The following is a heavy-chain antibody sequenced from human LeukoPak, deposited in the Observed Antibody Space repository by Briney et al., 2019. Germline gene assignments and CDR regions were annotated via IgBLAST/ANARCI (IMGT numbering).Heavy chain of an antibody. Sequence: SETLPLTCTVSGGSISSYYWSWIRQPAGKGLEWIGRIYTSGSTNYNPSLKSRVTMSVDTSKNQFSLKLSSVTVADTAVYYCARAPSAGSYSFYYFDYWGQGTLVTVSS. CDR3: ARAPSAGSYSFYYFDY. D-gene: IGHD3-10*01. CDR2: IYTSGST. V-gene: IGHV4-4*07. J-gene: IGHJ4*02. CDR1: GGSISSYY.